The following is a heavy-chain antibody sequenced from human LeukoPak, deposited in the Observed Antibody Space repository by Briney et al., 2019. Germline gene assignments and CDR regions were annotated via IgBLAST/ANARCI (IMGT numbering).Heavy chain of an antibody. Sequence: SESLTLTCTASGGSFSSYCRSWIRQPAGKGLEWIAGIYTSGSTNYYPSLKTRVTISLDTPEKQFSLTLSSVTAADTGVYFCARETIVSAASTTRIFDSWGQGTLVTVSS. CDR1: GGSFSSYC. V-gene: IGHV4-4*07. D-gene: IGHD2/OR15-2a*01. CDR3: ARETIVSAASTTRIFDS. CDR2: IYTSGST. J-gene: IGHJ4*02.